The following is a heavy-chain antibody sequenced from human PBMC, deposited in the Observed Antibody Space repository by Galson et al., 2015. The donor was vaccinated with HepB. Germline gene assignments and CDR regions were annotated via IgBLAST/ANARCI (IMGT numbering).Heavy chain of an antibody. CDR2: ISAYNGNT. D-gene: IGHD1-1*01. CDR1: GYTFTSYG. V-gene: IGHV1-18*01. Sequence: QSGAEVKKPGESLRISCKASGYTFTSYGISWVRQAPGQGLEWMGWISAYNGNTNYAQKLQGRVTMTTDTSTSTAYMELRSLRSDDTAVYYCARDYSNWELDYWGQGTLVTVSS. J-gene: IGHJ4*02. CDR3: ARDYSNWELDY.